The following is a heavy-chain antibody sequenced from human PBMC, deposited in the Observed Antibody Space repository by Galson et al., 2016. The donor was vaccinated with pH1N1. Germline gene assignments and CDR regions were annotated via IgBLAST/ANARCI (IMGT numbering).Heavy chain of an antibody. CDR3: ARINHGDYSNYFDY. D-gene: IGHD4-17*01. CDR1: GFSLSTSGMC. Sequence: PALVKPTQTPTLTCTFSGFSLSTSGMCVSWIRQPPGKALEWLARINWDDNKYYSTSLKTRLTISKDTSKNQVVLTVTNMDPVDTATYYCARINHGDYSNYFDYWGQGTLVTVSS. V-gene: IGHV2-70*11. J-gene: IGHJ4*02. CDR2: INWDDNK.